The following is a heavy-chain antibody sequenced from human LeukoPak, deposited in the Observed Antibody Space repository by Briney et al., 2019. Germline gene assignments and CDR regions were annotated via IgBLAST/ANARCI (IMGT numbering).Heavy chain of an antibody. Sequence: GGSLRLSCAASGFTFSSYAMSWVRQAPGRGLEWVSAIRDSGSSTHYADSVKGRFTTSRDNSKNTLFLQMNSLRAEDTAIYYCAKYGPQDSGSSHFDYWGQGALVTVSS. CDR2: IRDSGSST. D-gene: IGHD1-26*01. CDR3: AKYGPQDSGSSHFDY. V-gene: IGHV3-23*01. CDR1: GFTFSSYA. J-gene: IGHJ4*02.